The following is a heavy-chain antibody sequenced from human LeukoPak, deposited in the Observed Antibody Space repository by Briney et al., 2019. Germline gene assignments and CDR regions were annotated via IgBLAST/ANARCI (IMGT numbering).Heavy chain of an antibody. J-gene: IGHJ4*02. V-gene: IGHV4-4*07. CDR2: IYSSGST. Sequence: SEPLSLTCTVSGGSISSYYWSWIRQPPGKGLEWIGRIYSSGSTKYNPSLKSRVTISVDKSKNQVSLKLSSVTAADTAVYYCAREGSMMVVQYYFDYWGQGTLVTVSS. CDR3: AREGSMMVVQYYFDY. D-gene: IGHD3-22*01. CDR1: GGSISSYY.